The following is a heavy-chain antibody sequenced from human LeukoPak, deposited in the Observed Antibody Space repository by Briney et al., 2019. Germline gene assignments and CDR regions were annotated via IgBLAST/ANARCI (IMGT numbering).Heavy chain of an antibody. Sequence: PVKVSCKASGGTFSSYAISWVRQAPGQGLEWMGGIIPIFGTANYAQKFQGRVTITADESTSTAYMELSSLRSEDTAVYYCASKTEMTTATRDAFDIWGQGTMVTVSS. D-gene: IGHD5-24*01. CDR1: GGTFSSYA. V-gene: IGHV1-69*13. CDR3: ASKTEMTTATRDAFDI. J-gene: IGHJ3*02. CDR2: IIPIFGTA.